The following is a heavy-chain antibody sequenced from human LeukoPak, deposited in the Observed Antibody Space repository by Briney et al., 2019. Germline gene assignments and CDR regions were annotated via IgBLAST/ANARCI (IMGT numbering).Heavy chain of an antibody. V-gene: IGHV3-74*01. CDR1: GNYW. CDR3: VSFNETY. J-gene: IGHJ4*02. Sequence: GGSLRLSCEASGNYWMHWVRQAPGKGLVWVSHINSDGSWTSYADSVKGRFTISKDNAKNTVYLQMNSLRAEDTAVYYCVSFNETYWGRGTLVTVSS. CDR2: INSDGSWT.